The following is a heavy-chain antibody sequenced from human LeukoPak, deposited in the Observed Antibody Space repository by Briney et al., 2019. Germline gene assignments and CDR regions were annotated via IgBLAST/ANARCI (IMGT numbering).Heavy chain of an antibody. Sequence: PGGSLRLSCAASGFTFSNFAMHWVRQAPGKGLEWVALISYDGSNKYYADSVKGRFTISRDNSKNTLFLQMNSLRAEDTAVYYCAKRLGYGLSVSPFDYWGQGTLVTVSS. V-gene: IGHV3-30*18. CDR3: AKRLGYGLSVSPFDY. D-gene: IGHD5-18*01. J-gene: IGHJ4*02. CDR2: ISYDGSNK. CDR1: GFTFSNFA.